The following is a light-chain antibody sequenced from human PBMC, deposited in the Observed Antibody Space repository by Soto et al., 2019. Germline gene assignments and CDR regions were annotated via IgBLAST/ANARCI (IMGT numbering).Light chain of an antibody. CDR2: LNSDGSH. CDR3: QTWGTGIQV. Sequence: QPVLTQSPSASASLGASVKLTCTLSSGHSSYAIAWHQQQPEKGPRYLMTLNSDGSHTKGDGIPDRFSASSSGAERHLTVSSLQSEDEADYYCQTWGTGIQVFGGGTQLTVL. CDR1: SGHSSYA. J-gene: IGLJ3*02. V-gene: IGLV4-69*01.